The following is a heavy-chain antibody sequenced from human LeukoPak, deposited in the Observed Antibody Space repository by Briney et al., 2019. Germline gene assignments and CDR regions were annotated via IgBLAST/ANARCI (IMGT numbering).Heavy chain of an antibody. V-gene: IGHV1-69*06. Sequence: SVRVSCKASGGTFSSYAISWVRQAPGQGLEWMGGIIPIFGTANYAQKFQGRVTITADKSTSTAYMELSSLGPEDTAVYYCARHPRNVYCSSTSCYAGYYFDYWGQGTLVTVSS. CDR3: ARHPRNVYCSSTSCYAGYYFDY. CDR2: IIPIFGTA. J-gene: IGHJ4*02. CDR1: GGTFSSYA. D-gene: IGHD2-2*01.